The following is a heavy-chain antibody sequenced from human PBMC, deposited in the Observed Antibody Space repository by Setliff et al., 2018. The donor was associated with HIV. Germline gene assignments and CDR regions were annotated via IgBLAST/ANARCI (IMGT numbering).Heavy chain of an antibody. Sequence: ASVKVSCKISGYTLTELSIHWVRQAPGKGLEWMANFDPEDGETFYAQKFPGRLTMTEDTSTDTAYMELSSLRSDDTAMYYCATDPGYSSTWYSESFQHWGQGTVVTVSS. J-gene: IGHJ1*01. D-gene: IGHD6-13*01. CDR3: ATDPGYSSTWYSESFQH. CDR1: GYTLTELS. CDR2: FDPEDGET. V-gene: IGHV1-24*01.